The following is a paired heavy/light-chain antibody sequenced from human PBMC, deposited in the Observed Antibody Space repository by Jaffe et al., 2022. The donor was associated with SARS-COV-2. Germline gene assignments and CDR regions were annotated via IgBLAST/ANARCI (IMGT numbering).Light chain of an antibody. CDR3: QQYDSYSLT. Sequence: DIQLTQSPSTLSASVGDGVTITCRASQSISIWLAWYQQKPGKAPKLLIYKASNLESGVPSRFSGSGSGTEFTLTISSLQPDDFATYYCQQYDSYSLTFGGGTKVEVK. V-gene: IGKV1-5*03. CDR1: QSISIW. CDR2: KAS. J-gene: IGKJ4*01.
Heavy chain of an antibody. D-gene: IGHD6-19*01. CDR2: TRNKAYSYST. CDR3: ARTSYTTGSTRNPFDI. V-gene: IGHV3-72*01. Sequence: EVQLVESGGGLVQPGGSLRLSCAASGFTFSDHYMDWVRQAPGKGLEWVGRTRNKAYSYSTEYAASVKGRFTISRDDSKNSLYLQMNSLKTEDTAVYYCARTSYTTGSTRNPFDIWGQGTTVTVSS. J-gene: IGHJ3*02. CDR1: GFTFSDHY.